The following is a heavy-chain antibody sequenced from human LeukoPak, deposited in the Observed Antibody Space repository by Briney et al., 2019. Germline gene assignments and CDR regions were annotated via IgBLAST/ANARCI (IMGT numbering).Heavy chain of an antibody. J-gene: IGHJ4*02. V-gene: IGHV3-23*01. CDR3: AKGPPGKLRGYYDY. Sequence: GGSLRLSCAASKFTFSSFSMSWVRQAPGKGLEWVSAISGSGGSTYYADSVKGRFTISRDNSKNTLYLQMNSLRAEDTAVYYCAKGPPGKLRGYYDYWGQGTLVTVSS. CDR1: KFTFSSFS. CDR2: ISGSGGST. D-gene: IGHD3-22*01.